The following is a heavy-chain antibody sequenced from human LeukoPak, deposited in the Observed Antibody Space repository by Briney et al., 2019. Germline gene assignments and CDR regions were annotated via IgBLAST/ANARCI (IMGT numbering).Heavy chain of an antibody. CDR1: GFTFSSYW. CDR3: ARALWQQLVNY. J-gene: IGHJ4*02. V-gene: IGHV3-7*01. CDR2: IKQDGSEK. D-gene: IGHD6-13*01. Sequence: GGSLRLSCAASGFTFSSYWMSWVRQAPGKGLEWVANIKQDGSEKYYVDSVKGRFTISRDNAKNSLYLQMNSLRADDTAVYYCARALWQQLVNYWGQGTLVTVSS.